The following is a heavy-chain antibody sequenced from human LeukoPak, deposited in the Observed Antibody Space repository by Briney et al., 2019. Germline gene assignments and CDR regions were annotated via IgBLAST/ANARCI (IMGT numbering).Heavy chain of an antibody. J-gene: IGHJ3*02. V-gene: IGHV3-23*01. Sequence: GGSLRLSCAASGFTFSSYAMSWVRQAPGKGLEWVSAISGSGGSTYYADSVKGRFTISRDNSKNTLYLQMNSLRAEDTAVYYCARVEESLRYFDGGAFDIWGQGTMVTVSS. CDR3: ARVEESLRYFDGGAFDI. D-gene: IGHD3-9*01. CDR1: GFTFSSYA. CDR2: ISGSGGST.